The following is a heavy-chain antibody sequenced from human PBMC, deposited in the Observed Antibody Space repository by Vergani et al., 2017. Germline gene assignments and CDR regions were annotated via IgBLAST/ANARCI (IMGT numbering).Heavy chain of an antibody. Sequence: EVQLLESGGGLVQPGGSLRLSCAASGFTFSSYAMSWVRQAPGKGLEWVSAISGSGGSTYYADSVKGRFTISRDNSKNTLYLRMNSLRAEDTAVYYCARGMLAYCSSTSCYTNPRVRFDPWGQGTLVTVSS. CDR1: GFTFSSYA. CDR3: ARGMLAYCSSTSCYTNPRVRFDP. J-gene: IGHJ5*02. V-gene: IGHV3-23*01. D-gene: IGHD2-2*02. CDR2: ISGSGGST.